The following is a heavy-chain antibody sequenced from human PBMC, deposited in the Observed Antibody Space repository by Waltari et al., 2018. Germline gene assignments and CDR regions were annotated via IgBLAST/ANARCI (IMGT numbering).Heavy chain of an antibody. D-gene: IGHD3-10*01. CDR3: TRNYGSGIQNFDY. J-gene: IGHJ4*02. CDR2: IRSKANSYAT. V-gene: IGHV3-73*01. CDR1: GFTFSGSA. Sequence: EVQLVESGGGLVQPGGSLKLSCAASGFTFSGSAMPWVRQASGKGLEWVGRIRSKANSYATAYAASVKGRFTISRDDSKNTAYLQMNSLKTEDTAVYYCTRNYGSGIQNFDYWGQGTLVTVSS.